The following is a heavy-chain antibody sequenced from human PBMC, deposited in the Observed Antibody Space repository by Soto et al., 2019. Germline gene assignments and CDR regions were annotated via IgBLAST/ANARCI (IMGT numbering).Heavy chain of an antibody. Sequence: PGGSLRLSCAASGFTFSSYGMHWVRQAPGKGLEWVAVISYDGSNKYYADSVKGRFTISRDNSKNTLYLQMNSLRAEDTAVYYCAKRGTTGYFDYWGQGTLVTVSS. CDR3: AKRGTTGYFDY. CDR1: GFTFSSYG. J-gene: IGHJ4*02. CDR2: ISYDGSNK. D-gene: IGHD2-8*02. V-gene: IGHV3-30*18.